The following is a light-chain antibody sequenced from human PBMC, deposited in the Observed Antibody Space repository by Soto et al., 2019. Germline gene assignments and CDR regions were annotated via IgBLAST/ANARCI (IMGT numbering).Light chain of an antibody. Sequence: EIILTQSPASLYVSSGERKTVSCGASQSVNNNLAWYQQKPGQAPRLLIYGASTRATGIPGRFRGSGSGTEFTLTITSLQSEDFAVYFCQQYNNLPPDTFGQGTRLEIK. V-gene: IGKV3-15*01. J-gene: IGKJ5*01. CDR1: QSVNNN. CDR3: QQYNNLPPDT. CDR2: GAS.